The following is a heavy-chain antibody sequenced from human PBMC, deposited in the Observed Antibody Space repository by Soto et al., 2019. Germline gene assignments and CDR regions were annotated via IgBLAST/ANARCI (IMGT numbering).Heavy chain of an antibody. V-gene: IGHV1-2*02. Sequence: ASVKVSCKASGYTFTSYYMHWVRQAPGQGLEWMGWINPNSGGTNYAQKFQGRVTMTRDTSTSTAYMELSRLRSDDTAVYYCARPYTAMVISTDYWGQGTLVTVSS. D-gene: IGHD5-18*01. CDR2: INPNSGGT. J-gene: IGHJ4*02. CDR1: GYTFTSYY. CDR3: ARPYTAMVISTDY.